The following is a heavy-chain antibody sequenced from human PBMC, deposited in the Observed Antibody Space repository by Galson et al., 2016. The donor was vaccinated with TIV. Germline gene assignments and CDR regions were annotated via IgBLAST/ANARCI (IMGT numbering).Heavy chain of an antibody. CDR3: ARVGDTFSFDY. CDR2: ISLDGNNK. J-gene: IGHJ4*02. D-gene: IGHD2-21*02. CDR1: GFTFSRYI. Sequence: SLRLSCAASGFTFSRYIMYWVRQAPGKGLEWVASISLDGNNKDYSDSVKGRFTISRDNSKNTLFLQMNSVRAEDTAVYYCARVGDTFSFDYWGRGTLVTVSS. V-gene: IGHV3-30-3*01.